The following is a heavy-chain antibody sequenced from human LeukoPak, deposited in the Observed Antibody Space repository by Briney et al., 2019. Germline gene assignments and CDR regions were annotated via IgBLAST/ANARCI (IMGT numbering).Heavy chain of an antibody. D-gene: IGHD6-13*01. J-gene: IGHJ4*02. CDR1: GGTFSSYA. Sequence: SVKVSCKASGGTFSSYAISWVRQAPGQGLEWMGRIIPILGVANYAPKFQGRVTITADKSTSTAYMELSSLRSEDTAVYYCARVTTVAAAAANFDYWGQGTLVTVSS. CDR2: IIPILGVA. CDR3: ARVTTVAAAAANFDY. V-gene: IGHV1-69*04.